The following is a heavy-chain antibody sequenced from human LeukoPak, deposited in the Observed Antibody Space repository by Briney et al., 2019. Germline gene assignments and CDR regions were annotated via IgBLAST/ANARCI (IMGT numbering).Heavy chain of an antibody. D-gene: IGHD3-10*01. Sequence: GASVKVSCKAPGYIFTGYHVHWARQAPGQGLEWMGVVYSGGASTNYAQKFRGRVTMTGDMSTSTVYMELSSLESEDTAVYYCSREPPRAFYFDFWGQGTLVTVSS. J-gene: IGHJ4*02. V-gene: IGHV1-46*01. CDR2: VYSGGAST. CDR3: SREPPRAFYFDF. CDR1: GYIFTGYH.